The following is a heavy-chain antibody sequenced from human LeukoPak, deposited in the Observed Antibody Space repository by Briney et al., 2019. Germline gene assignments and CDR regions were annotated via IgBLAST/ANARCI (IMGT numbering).Heavy chain of an antibody. J-gene: IGHJ4*02. D-gene: IGHD4-17*01. CDR2: IKQDGSEK. V-gene: IGHV3-7*03. CDR1: GFTFSSYW. Sequence: GGSLRLSCAASGFTFSSYWMGWVRQAPGKGLEWVANIKQDGSEKYYVDSVMGRFTISRDNAKNSLYLQMNSLRAEDTAVYYCATLVYGDLPFDYWGQGTLVTVSS. CDR3: ATLVYGDLPFDY.